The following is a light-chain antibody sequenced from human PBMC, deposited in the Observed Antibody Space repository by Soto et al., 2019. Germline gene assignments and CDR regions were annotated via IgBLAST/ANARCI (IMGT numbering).Light chain of an antibody. CDR3: LHDYKFPRT. CDR2: AAS. Sequence: AIQMTQSPSSLSASVGDRVTITCRASQDIGNALAWYQHRPGKAPKLLLYAASSLQRWVPSRFSGSGSGTDFTLTISSPHPGDFANYYCLHDYKFPRTFGGGTNVEIK. J-gene: IGKJ4*01. CDR1: QDIGNA. V-gene: IGKV1-6*01.